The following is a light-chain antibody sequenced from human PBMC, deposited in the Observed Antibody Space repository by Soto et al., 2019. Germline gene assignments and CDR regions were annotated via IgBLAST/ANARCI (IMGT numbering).Light chain of an antibody. CDR2: DVS. V-gene: IGKV3-11*01. CDR1: QSVTSY. Sequence: EIVLTQSPATLSLSPGERATLSCRASQSVTSYLAWNQQKAGQAPRLLIYDVSNRATGIPARFSGSGSGTDFTLTVSSLEPEDFAVYYCQQRANWPLTFGGGTKVEIK. CDR3: QQRANWPLT. J-gene: IGKJ4*01.